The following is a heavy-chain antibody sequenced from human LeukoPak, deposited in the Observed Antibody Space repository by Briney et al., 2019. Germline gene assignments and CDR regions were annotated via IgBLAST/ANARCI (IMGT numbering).Heavy chain of an antibody. V-gene: IGHV3-30*18. CDR3: AKEGSGGSGSYNAFDI. CDR1: GFTFSDYY. Sequence: GGSLRLSCAASGFTFSDYYMSWIRQAPGKGLEWVAVISYDGSNKYYADSVKGRFTISRDNSKNTLYLHMDSLRAEDTAVYYCAKEGSGGSGSYNAFDIWGQGTMVTVSS. CDR2: ISYDGSNK. D-gene: IGHD3-10*01. J-gene: IGHJ3*02.